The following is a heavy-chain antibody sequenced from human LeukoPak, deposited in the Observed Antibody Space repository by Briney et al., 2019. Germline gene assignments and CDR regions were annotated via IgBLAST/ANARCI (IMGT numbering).Heavy chain of an antibody. CDR2: IYTNGGA. CDR3: ARRYYDFWSGYYYYYYYMDV. D-gene: IGHD3-3*01. V-gene: IGHV4-61*02. J-gene: IGHJ6*03. Sequence: SETLSLTCTVSGGSVTSGNYYWNWIRQPAGKGLEWIGRIYTNGGASYNPSLKSRVTISIDASKNQFSLKLSSVTAADTAVYYCARRYYDFWSGYYYYYYYMDVWGKGTTVTVSS. CDR1: GGSVTSGNYY.